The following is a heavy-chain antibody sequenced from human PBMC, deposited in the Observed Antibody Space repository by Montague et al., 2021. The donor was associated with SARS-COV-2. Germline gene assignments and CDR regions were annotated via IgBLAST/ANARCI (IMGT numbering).Heavy chain of an antibody. CDR3: ARSHYDILTGYYTVFDY. CDR2: IDWXDDK. CDR1: GFSLSTSGMC. J-gene: IGHJ4*02. D-gene: IGHD3-9*01. Sequence: PALVKSTQTLTLTCTFSGFSLSTSGMCASWIRQPPGKALEWLALIDWXDDKYYSTSLKTRLTISKDTSKNQVVLTMTNMDPVDTATYYCARSHYDILTGYYTVFDYWGQGTLVTVSS. V-gene: IGHV2-70*01.